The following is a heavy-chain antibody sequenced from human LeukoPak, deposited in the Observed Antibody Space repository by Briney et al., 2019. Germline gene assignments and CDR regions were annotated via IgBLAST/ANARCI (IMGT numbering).Heavy chain of an antibody. V-gene: IGHV3-21*01. CDR2: ISSSSSYI. J-gene: IGHJ4*02. CDR1: GLTFSSYS. CDR3: ARDGKWELTTDY. D-gene: IGHD1-26*01. Sequence: GGSLRLSCAASGLTFSSYSMNWVRQAPGKWLECVSSISSSSSYIYYADSVKGRFTISRDNAKNSLYLQMNSLRAEDTAVYYCARDGKWELTTDYWGQGTLVTVSS.